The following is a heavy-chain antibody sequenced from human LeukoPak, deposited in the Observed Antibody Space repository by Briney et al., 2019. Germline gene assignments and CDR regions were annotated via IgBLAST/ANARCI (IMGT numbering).Heavy chain of an antibody. D-gene: IGHD3-22*01. CDR2: ISSNGGST. J-gene: IGHJ4*02. V-gene: IGHV3-64*01. Sequence: GGSLRLSCAASGFTFSSYAMHWVRQAPGMGLEYVSAISSNGGSTYYANSVKGRFTISRDNSKNTLYLQMGSLRAEDMAVYYCARGYYDSSGYSPADYWGQGTLVTVSS. CDR3: ARGYYDSSGYSPADY. CDR1: GFTFSSYA.